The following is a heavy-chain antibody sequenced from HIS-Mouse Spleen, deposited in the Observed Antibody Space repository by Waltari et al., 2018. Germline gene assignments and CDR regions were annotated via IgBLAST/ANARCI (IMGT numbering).Heavy chain of an antibody. J-gene: IGHJ2*01. Sequence: QVQLQESGPGLVKPSETLSLTCTVPGGSISSYYGRWLRQPPGKGLEWIGYYSGSTNYNPSLKSRVTISVDTSKNQFSLKLSSVTAADTAVYYCARASRDLLLPRYFDLWGRGTLVTVSS. CDR3: ARASRDLLLPRYFDL. CDR2: YYSGST. CDR1: GGSISSYY. V-gene: IGHV4-59*01.